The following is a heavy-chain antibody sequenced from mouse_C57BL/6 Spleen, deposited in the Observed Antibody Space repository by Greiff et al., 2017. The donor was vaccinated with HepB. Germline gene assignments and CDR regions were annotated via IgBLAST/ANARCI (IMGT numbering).Heavy chain of an antibody. J-gene: IGHJ1*03. V-gene: IGHV1-64*01. Sequence: QVQLQQPGAELVKPGASVKLSCKASGYTFTSYWMHWVKQRPGQGLEWIGMIDPNSGSTNYNEKFKSKATLTVDKSSSTAYMQLSSLTSEDTAVYYYARGLGSSYGYFDGWGTGTTVTVSS. CDR2: IDPNSGST. D-gene: IGHD1-1*01. CDR3: ARGLGSSYGYFDG. CDR1: GYTFTSYW.